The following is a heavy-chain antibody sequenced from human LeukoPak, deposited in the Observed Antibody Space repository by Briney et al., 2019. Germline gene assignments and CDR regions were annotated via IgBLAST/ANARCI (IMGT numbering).Heavy chain of an antibody. CDR1: SGSISSYY. V-gene: IGHV4-4*07. Sequence: SETLSLTCTVSSGSISSYYWSWIRQPAGKGLEWIGRIYTSGSTNYNPSLKSRVTMSVDTSKNQFSLKLSSVTAADTAVYYCAREVAGTVGEKYVEGIDYWGQGTLVTVSS. CDR2: IYTSGST. D-gene: IGHD6-19*01. J-gene: IGHJ4*02. CDR3: AREVAGTVGEKYVEGIDY.